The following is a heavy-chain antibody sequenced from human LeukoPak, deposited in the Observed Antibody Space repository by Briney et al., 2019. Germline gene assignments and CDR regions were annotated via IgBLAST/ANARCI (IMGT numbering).Heavy chain of an antibody. J-gene: IGHJ4*02. CDR2: IYYSGST. Sequence: PSETLSLTCTVSGGSISSGGYYWGWIRQHPGKGLEWIGYIYYSGSTYYNPSLKRPFTIPVDPSKTPFSLKLTSVPAADTPVYYCARNTSAWSPLGETQSAPHCFDYWGQGTLVTVSS. CDR1: GGSISSGGYY. V-gene: IGHV4-31*01. D-gene: IGHD6-19*01. CDR3: ARNTSAWSPLGETQSAPHCFDY.